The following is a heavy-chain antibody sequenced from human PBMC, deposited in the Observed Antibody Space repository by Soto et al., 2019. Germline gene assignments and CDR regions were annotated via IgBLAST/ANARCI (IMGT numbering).Heavy chain of an antibody. Sequence: QVQLVQSGAEVKNPGSSVKVSCKTSGGTFNSYLIDWVRQAPGQGLEWMGGIIPAFGTAKYAQKFQGRVTITADKSTTTAYMELRTLTSEDTAVYYCARGLDHPPLGLYFDTWGQGTLVTVSS. CDR1: GGTFNSYL. J-gene: IGHJ4*02. CDR3: ARGLDHPPLGLYFDT. V-gene: IGHV1-69*06. D-gene: IGHD3-16*01. CDR2: IIPAFGTA.